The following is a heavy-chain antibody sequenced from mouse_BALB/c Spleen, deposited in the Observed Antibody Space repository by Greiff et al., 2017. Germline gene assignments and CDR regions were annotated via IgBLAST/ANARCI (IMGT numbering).Heavy chain of an antibody. CDR1: GYTFSSYW. Sequence: VQLQQSGAELMKPGASVKISCKATGYTFSSYWIEWVKQRPGHGLEWIGEILPGSGSTNYNEKFKGKATFTADTSSNTAYMQLSSLTSEDSAVYYCARRTVTRGYAMDYWGQGTSVTVSS. V-gene: IGHV1-9*01. CDR3: ARRTVTRGYAMDY. J-gene: IGHJ4*01. D-gene: IGHD1-1*01. CDR2: ILPGSGST.